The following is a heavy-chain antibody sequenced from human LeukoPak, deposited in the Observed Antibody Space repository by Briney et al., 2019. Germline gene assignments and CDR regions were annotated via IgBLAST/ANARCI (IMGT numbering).Heavy chain of an antibody. CDR1: GFTFSAYW. D-gene: IGHD3-22*01. V-gene: IGHV3-23*01. Sequence: HAGGSLRLSCAASGFTFSAYWMDWVRQAPGKGLEWVAGSSDRGSRTNYADSVKGRFTISTDHPKNTLYLQMNSLRAEDTAVYFCAKRGVVIRVILVGFHKEAYYFDSWGQGALVTVSS. J-gene: IGHJ4*02. CDR3: AKRGVVIRVILVGFHKEAYYFDS. CDR2: SSDRGSRT.